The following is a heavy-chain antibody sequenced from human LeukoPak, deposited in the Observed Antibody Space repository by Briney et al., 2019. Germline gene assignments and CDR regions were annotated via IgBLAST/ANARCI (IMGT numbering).Heavy chain of an antibody. D-gene: IGHD3-10*02. Sequence: GASVKVSCKASGYTFTSYGISWVRQAPGQGLEWMGWINPNSGGTNYAQKFQGRVTMTRDTSISTAYMELSRLRSDDTAVYYCARVYVRHYYYYMDVWGKGTTVTISS. V-gene: IGHV1-2*02. CDR2: INPNSGGT. J-gene: IGHJ6*03. CDR3: ARVYVRHYYYYMDV. CDR1: GYTFTSYG.